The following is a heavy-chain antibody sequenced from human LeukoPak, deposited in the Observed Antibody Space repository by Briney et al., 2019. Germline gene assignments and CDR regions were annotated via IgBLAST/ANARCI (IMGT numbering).Heavy chain of an antibody. CDR1: GGSISSYY. V-gene: IGHV4-4*07. J-gene: IGHJ6*03. D-gene: IGHD1-14*01. CDR2: FYTGESS. CDR3: AREGREFDSTGSRYFYYYMDV. Sequence: SETLSLTCTVSGGSISSYYWSWIRQPAGKGLEWIGRFYTGESSNYNPSLKSRVTMSVDTSNNQFSLKLSSVTAADTAVYYCAREGREFDSTGSRYFYYYMDVWGKGTTVTVSS.